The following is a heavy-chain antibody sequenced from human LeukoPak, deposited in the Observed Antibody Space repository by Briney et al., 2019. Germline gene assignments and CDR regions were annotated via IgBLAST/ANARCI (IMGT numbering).Heavy chain of an antibody. CDR1: GFTFSSYG. V-gene: IGHV3-23*01. CDR2: ISGSGGST. Sequence: GGSLRLSRAASGFTFSSYGMSWVRQAPGKGLEWVSAISGSGGSTYYADSVKGRFTISRDNSKNTLYLQMNSLRAEDTAVYYCAKAARPLAAAGPLDYWGQGTLVTVSS. CDR3: AKAARPLAAAGPLDY. J-gene: IGHJ4*02. D-gene: IGHD6-13*01.